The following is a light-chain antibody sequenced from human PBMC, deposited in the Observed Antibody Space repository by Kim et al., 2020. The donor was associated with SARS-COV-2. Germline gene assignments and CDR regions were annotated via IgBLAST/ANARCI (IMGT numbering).Light chain of an antibody. V-gene: IGLV3-19*01. J-gene: IGLJ2*01. CDR2: GKN. CDR3: QSRDSGGNVL. Sequence: SSELTQDPAVSVALGQTVRITCRGDSLRSYYATWYQQKPGQAPVLVIYGKNNRPSGIPDRFSGSSSGNTASLTITGAQAEDEADFYCQSRDSGGNVLFGGGTQLTVL. CDR1: SLRSYY.